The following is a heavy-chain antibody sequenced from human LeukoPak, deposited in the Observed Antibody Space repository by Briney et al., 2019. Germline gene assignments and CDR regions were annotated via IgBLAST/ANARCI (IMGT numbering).Heavy chain of an antibody. CDR2: ISGSGGRT. D-gene: IGHD4-17*01. Sequence: PGRSLRLSCAASGFTFSSYAMSWVRQDPGEWLEWLSSISGSGGRTYYADSVEGRLTISRDNSKNTLYLQMNSLRAEDTAVYYCGKHYGDYDYYFDYWGQGTLVTVSS. V-gene: IGHV3-23*01. CDR1: GFTFSSYA. J-gene: IGHJ4*02. CDR3: GKHYGDYDYYFDY.